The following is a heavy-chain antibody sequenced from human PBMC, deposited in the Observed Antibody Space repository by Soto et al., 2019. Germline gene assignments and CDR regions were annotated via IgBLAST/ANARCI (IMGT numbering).Heavy chain of an antibody. CDR2: ISYDGSNK. CDR1: GFTFSSYG. J-gene: IGHJ4*02. D-gene: IGHD1-26*01. CDR3: AKDLYSGSYNTIDY. Sequence: QVQLVESGGGVVQPGRSLRLSCAASGFTFSSYGMHWVRQAPGKGLEWVAVISYDGSNKYYADSVKGRFTISRDNSKNTLYLQMNSLRAEDTAVYYCAKDLYSGSYNTIDYWGQGTLVTASS. V-gene: IGHV3-30*18.